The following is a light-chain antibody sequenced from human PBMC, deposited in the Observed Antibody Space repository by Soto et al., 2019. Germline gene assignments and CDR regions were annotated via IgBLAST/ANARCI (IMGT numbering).Light chain of an antibody. CDR3: QQYNDWPPA. CDR2: GAF. J-gene: IGKJ4*01. Sequence: DTVMTQSPATLSLSPGETATLSCKASQSVSSKLVWYQQKPGQAPRFLIYGAFIRATGTPARFRDSGSGTEFTLTIVSLQTEDFSVYYCQQYNDWPPAFGGGPKVQIQ. CDR1: QSVSSK. V-gene: IGKV3-15*01.